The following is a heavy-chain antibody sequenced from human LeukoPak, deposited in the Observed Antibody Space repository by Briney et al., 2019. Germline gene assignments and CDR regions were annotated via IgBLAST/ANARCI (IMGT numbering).Heavy chain of an antibody. V-gene: IGHV1-18*01. CDR2: IRGYNGDT. D-gene: IGHD3-22*01. CDR1: GYPLNTYD. CDR3: ARDYYESSGYYEDCFDP. J-gene: IGHJ5*02. Sequence: ASVKVSCKASGYPLNTYDISWVRQAPGQGLEWMGWIRGYNGDTKYAQKFQARVTMTTDTSTSTAYMELRSLRTDDTAVYYCARDYYESSGYYEDCFDPWGQGTLVTVSS.